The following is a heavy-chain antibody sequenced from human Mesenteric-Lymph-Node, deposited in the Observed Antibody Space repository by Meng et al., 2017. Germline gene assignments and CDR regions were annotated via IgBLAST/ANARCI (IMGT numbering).Heavy chain of an antibody. CDR3: AKRSGYSYGSNYYYGMDV. J-gene: IGHJ6*02. Sequence: GGSLRLSCAASGFTFSSYAMHWVRQAPGKGLEWVSAISGSGGSTYYADSVKGRFTISRDNSKNTLYLQMNSLRAEDTAVYYCAKRSGYSYGSNYYYGMDVWGQGTTVTVSS. V-gene: IGHV3-23*01. CDR1: GFTFSSYA. CDR2: ISGSGGST. D-gene: IGHD5-18*01.